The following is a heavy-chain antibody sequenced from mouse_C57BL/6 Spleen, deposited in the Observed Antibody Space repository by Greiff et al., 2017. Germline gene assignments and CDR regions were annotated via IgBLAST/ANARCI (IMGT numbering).Heavy chain of an antibody. CDR3: AREMDYDLVYYFDY. D-gene: IGHD2-4*01. CDR2: IYPGDGDT. J-gene: IGHJ2*01. V-gene: IGHV1-80*01. Sequence: QVQLKESGAELVKPGASVKISCKASGYAFSSYWMNWVKQRPGKGLEWIGQIYPGDGDTNYNGKFKGKATLTADKSSSTAYMQLSSLTSEDSAVYFCAREMDYDLVYYFDYWGQGTTLTVSS. CDR1: GYAFSSYW.